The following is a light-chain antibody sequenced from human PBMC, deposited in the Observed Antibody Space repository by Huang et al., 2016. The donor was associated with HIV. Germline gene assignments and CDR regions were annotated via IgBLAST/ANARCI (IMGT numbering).Light chain of an antibody. J-gene: IGKJ3*01. CDR3: HQYGSPPFT. CDR1: QSISSSS. CDR2: GAS. V-gene: IGKV3-20*01. Sequence: EIVLTQSPGTLSLSPGERATLSGRASQSISSSSLAWYLQKPGQAPTLLIHGASTRATDSPGRFSGSWSRTNFNLTISRLEPEDFAVYYCHQYGSPPFTFGPGTKVDIK.